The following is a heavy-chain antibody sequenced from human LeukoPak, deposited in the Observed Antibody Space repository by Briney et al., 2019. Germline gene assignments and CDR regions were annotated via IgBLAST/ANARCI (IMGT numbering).Heavy chain of an antibody. V-gene: IGHV4-34*01. J-gene: IGHJ6*02. D-gene: IGHD2-21*02. CDR1: GGSFSGYY. CDR2: INHSGST. CDR3: ARYCGGDCYSHYYYGMDV. Sequence: SETLSLTCAVYGGSFSGYYWSWIRQPPGKGLEWIGEINHSGSTNYNPSLKSRVTISVDTSKNQFSLKLSSVTAADTAVYYCARYCGGDCYSHYYYGMDVWGQGTTVTVSS.